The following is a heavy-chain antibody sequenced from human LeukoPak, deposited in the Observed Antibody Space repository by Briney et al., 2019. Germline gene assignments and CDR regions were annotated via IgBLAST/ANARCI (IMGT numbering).Heavy chain of an antibody. Sequence: GGSLRLSCAASGFTFSSYAMSWVRQAPGKGLEWVSAISGSGGSTYYADSVKGRFTISRDNSKNTLYLQMNSLRAEDTAVYYCARGSVAAHDAFDIWGQGTMVTVSS. CDR2: ISGSGGST. CDR3: ARGSVAAHDAFDI. D-gene: IGHD6-19*01. CDR1: GFTFSSYA. V-gene: IGHV3-23*01. J-gene: IGHJ3*02.